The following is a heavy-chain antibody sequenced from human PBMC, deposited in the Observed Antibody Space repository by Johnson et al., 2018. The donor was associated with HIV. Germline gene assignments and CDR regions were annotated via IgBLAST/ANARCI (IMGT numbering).Heavy chain of an antibody. J-gene: IGHJ3*02. V-gene: IGHV3-11*04. CDR1: GFTFSDHY. D-gene: IGHD3-22*01. Sequence: QVQLVESGGGVVQPGRSLRLSCAASGFTFSDHYMSWIRQAPGKGLEWVSYISSSGSTISYADSVKGRFTIPRDNSKNTLYLQMNSLRAEETAVYYCAKELADSSGYYADAFDIWGQGTMVTVSS. CDR2: ISSSGSTI. CDR3: AKELADSSGYYADAFDI.